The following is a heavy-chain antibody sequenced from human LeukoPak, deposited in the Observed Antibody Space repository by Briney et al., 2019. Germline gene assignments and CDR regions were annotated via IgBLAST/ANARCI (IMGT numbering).Heavy chain of an antibody. CDR1: GGTFSNYT. Sequence: ASVKVSCKASGGTFSNYTISWVRQAPGQGLEWMGRIIPILGIANYAQKFQGRVTITADKSTSTAYMELSSLRSEDTAVYYCAEYYYDSSGYYYAFDIWGQGTMVTVSS. V-gene: IGHV1-69*02. J-gene: IGHJ3*02. CDR3: AEYYYDSSGYYYAFDI. CDR2: IIPILGIA. D-gene: IGHD3-22*01.